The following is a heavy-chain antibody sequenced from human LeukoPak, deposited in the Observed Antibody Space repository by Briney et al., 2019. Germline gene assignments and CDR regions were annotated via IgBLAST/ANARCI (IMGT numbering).Heavy chain of an antibody. CDR3: ARSNYGNFDP. J-gene: IGHJ5*02. CDR2: INHSGST. D-gene: IGHD1-7*01. CDR1: GGSFSGYY. Sequence: PSETLSLTCTVCGGSFSGYYWSWIRQPPRKGLEWIGEINHSGSTNYNPSLKSRVTISVDTSKNQFSLKLSSVTAADTAVYYCARSNYGNFDPWGQGTLVTVSS. V-gene: IGHV4-34*01.